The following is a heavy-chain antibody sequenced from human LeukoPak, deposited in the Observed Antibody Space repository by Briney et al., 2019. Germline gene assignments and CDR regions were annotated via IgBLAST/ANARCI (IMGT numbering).Heavy chain of an antibody. J-gene: IGHJ4*02. D-gene: IGHD5-24*01. CDR3: VRDGDDYNFDY. Sequence: GGPLRLSCAASGFTFRNYWMHWVRQAPAKGLVWVSRVKGDGSFTDYADSVKGRFTISRDNAKNTLYLQMYSLRAEDTAAYYCVRDGDDYNFDYWGQGSLVTVSS. CDR2: VKGDGSFT. CDR1: GFTFRNYW. V-gene: IGHV3-74*01.